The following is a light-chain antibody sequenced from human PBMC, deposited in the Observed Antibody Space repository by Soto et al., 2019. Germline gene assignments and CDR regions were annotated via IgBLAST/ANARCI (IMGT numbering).Light chain of an antibody. V-gene: IGKV3-20*01. CDR2: GAS. J-gene: IGKJ5*01. CDR1: QGIGDT. CDR3: QRYGSSPLIT. Sequence: EIVMTQSPATLSVSPGEGATLSCRASQGIGDTLAWYQQKPGQTPRLLIYGASSRATGIPDRFSGSGSGTDFTLTISRLEPEDFAVYFCQRYGSSPLITFGQGTRREIK.